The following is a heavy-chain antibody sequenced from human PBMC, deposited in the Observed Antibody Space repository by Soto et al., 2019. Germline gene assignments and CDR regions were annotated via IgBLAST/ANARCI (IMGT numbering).Heavy chain of an antibody. V-gene: IGHV4-59*01. CDR1: GGSISSGY. D-gene: IGHD3-22*01. J-gene: IGHJ5*02. Sequence: QVQLQESGPGLVKPSETLSITCTVSGGSISSGYWSWIRQPPGKGLEWIGYIYYSDSINYNPSLKSRVIISVDTSNNQFSLSLNSVTAADTAVYYCARAYYDASGYGLDPWGQGTLVTVSS. CDR3: ARAYYDASGYGLDP. CDR2: IYYSDSI.